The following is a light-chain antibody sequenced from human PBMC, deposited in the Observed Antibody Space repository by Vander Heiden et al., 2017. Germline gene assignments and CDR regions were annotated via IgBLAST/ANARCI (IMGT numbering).Light chain of an antibody. CDR3: RQYDNYPET. CDR2: GAS. V-gene: IGKV1-6*01. CDR1: QGIRND. Sequence: AIQMTHSPSSLSASVGDRVTITCRASQGIRNDLGWYQQKPGKAPKLLIYGASSLHSGVPSRFSGSGSGTDFTLTISSLQPEDFATYYCRQYDNYPETFGQGTKVEIK. J-gene: IGKJ1*01.